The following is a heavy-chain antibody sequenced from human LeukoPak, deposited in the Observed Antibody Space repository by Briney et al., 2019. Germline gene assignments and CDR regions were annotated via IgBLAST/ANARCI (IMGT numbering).Heavy chain of an antibody. J-gene: IGHJ4*02. CDR3: AKPSRWALFDY. D-gene: IGHD3-16*01. Sequence: GGSLRLSCVASGFTFSGYSMGWVRQAPGRGLEWVSFVWPKNDKTYYADSVRGRFTISRDNSKNTLYLQMDSLRAEDTAIYYCAKPSRWALFDYWGQGTLVTVSS. CDR1: GFTFSGYS. V-gene: IGHV3-23*01. CDR2: VWPKNDKT.